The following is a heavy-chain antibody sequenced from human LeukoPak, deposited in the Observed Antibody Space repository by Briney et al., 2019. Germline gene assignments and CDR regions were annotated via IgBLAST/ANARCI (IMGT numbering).Heavy chain of an antibody. V-gene: IGHV1-46*03. Sequence: GTSVKVSCKASAYTFTNYYMHWVRHAPGQGHEWMGIIDPSNGRTSYAHKFQGRVTVTSDTSTNTVFMDLSSLRSDDAAVYYCARVGGGYSSSSGRDYWGQGTLVTVSS. D-gene: IGHD6-6*01. J-gene: IGHJ4*02. CDR3: ARVGGGYSSSSGRDY. CDR1: AYTFTNYY. CDR2: IDPSNGRT.